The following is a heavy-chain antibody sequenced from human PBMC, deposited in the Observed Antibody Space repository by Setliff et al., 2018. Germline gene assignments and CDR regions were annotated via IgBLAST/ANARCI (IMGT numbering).Heavy chain of an antibody. D-gene: IGHD3-3*01. J-gene: IGHJ5*02. CDR2: INPHASEK. V-gene: IGHV3-7*01. CDR1: GFSYSNCW. Sequence: LRLSCTASGFSYSNCWVSWVRQAPGKGLEWLASINPHASEKYYVDSVEGRFTISRDNAKNSLSLQMNNLRTEDTAIYYCARDVFDFRTGQAGPWGQGTLVTVSS. CDR3: ARDVFDFRTGQAGP.